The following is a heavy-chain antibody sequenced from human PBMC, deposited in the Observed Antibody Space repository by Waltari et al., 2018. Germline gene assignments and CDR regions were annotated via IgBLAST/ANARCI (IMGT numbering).Heavy chain of an antibody. J-gene: IGHJ3*02. D-gene: IGHD6-13*01. CDR3: ARARQQLVGCAFDI. V-gene: IGHV1-8*03. Sequence: QVQLVQSGAEVKKPGASVKVSCKASGYTFTSYDINWVRQATGQGLEWMGWMNHNSGKKGYAKKFKGRVTITRNTSISTAYMELSSLRSEDTAVYYCARARQQLVGCAFDIWGQGTMVTVSS. CDR2: MNHNSGKK. CDR1: GYTFTSYD.